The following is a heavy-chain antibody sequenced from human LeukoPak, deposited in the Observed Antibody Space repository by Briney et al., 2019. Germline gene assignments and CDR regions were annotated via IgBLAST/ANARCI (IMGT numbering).Heavy chain of an antibody. CDR2: ITGGHYPT. D-gene: IGHD4-17*01. J-gene: IGHJ5*02. Sequence: GGSLRLSCAASGFSFSSFAMTWVRQAPGKGLEWVSSITGGHYPTYNTDSVKGRFTISRDNSKNMLYLQMNSLRADDTAVYYCTKDPNGDYVGAFDPWGQGTLVTVSS. CDR1: GFSFSSFA. CDR3: TKDPNGDYVGAFDP. V-gene: IGHV3-23*01.